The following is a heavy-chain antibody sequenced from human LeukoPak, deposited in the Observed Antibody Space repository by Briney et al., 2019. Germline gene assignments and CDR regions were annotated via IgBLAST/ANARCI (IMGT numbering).Heavy chain of an antibody. Sequence: GGSLRLSCAASGFTFSSYSMTWVRQAPGKGLEWVSYISSSSSTIYYADSVKGRFTISRDNAKNSLYLQMNSLRDEDTAVYYCARTSYSSSWYGYNWFDPWGQGTLVTVSS. V-gene: IGHV3-48*02. CDR3: ARTSYSSSWYGYNWFDP. CDR2: ISSSSSTI. J-gene: IGHJ5*02. D-gene: IGHD6-13*01. CDR1: GFTFSSYS.